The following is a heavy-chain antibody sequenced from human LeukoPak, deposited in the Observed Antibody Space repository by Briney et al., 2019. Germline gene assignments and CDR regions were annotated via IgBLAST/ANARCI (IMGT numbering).Heavy chain of an antibody. J-gene: IGHJ6*03. CDR3: ARYLSDYVWGSYRYTSYYYMDV. CDR1: GFTFSNYG. Sequence: PGGSLRLSRPASGFTFSNYGMSWVRQAPGKGLEWVSTISGSGGSTYYADSVKGRFTISRDNAKNSLYLQMNSLRAEDTAVYYCARYLSDYVWGSYRYTSYYYMDVWGKGTTVTVSS. V-gene: IGHV3-23*01. D-gene: IGHD3-16*02. CDR2: ISGSGGST.